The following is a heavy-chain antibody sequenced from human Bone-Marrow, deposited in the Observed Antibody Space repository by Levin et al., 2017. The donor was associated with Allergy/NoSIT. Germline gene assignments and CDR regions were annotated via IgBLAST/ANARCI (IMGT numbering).Heavy chain of an antibody. Sequence: SETLSLTCVVSGYSISSNCYWGWIRPPPGKGLEWIGNIYHSGNTFYNPSLRSRVTISVDTSKNQFSLKLNSVTAADTAVYYCARDCGDLIENWFDSWGQGTLVTVSS. CDR2: IYHSGNT. D-gene: IGHD3-22*01. CDR3: ARDCGDLIENWFDS. CDR1: GYSISSNCY. V-gene: IGHV4-38-2*02. J-gene: IGHJ5*01.